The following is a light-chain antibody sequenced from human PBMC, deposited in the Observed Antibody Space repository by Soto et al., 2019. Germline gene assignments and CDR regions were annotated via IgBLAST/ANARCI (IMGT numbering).Light chain of an antibody. J-gene: IGLJ2*01. CDR2: EVT. CDR3: AAWDDSLNGFVV. V-gene: IGLV2-8*01. CDR1: NNDVGGYNY. Sequence: QSALTQPPSASGSPGRSVTISCTGTNNDVGGYNYVSWYQQHPGQAPRLIIYEVTERPSGVPDRFSGSKSGNTASLTVSGLQADDEADYYCAAWDDSLNGFVVFGGGTKLTVL.